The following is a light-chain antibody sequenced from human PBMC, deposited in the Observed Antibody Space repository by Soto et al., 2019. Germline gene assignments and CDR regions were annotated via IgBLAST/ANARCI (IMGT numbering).Light chain of an antibody. CDR1: QSVSSS. CDR3: QQRSNWGIT. J-gene: IGKJ3*01. V-gene: IGKV3-11*01. CDR2: DAS. Sequence: EIVLTQSPATLSLSPGERATLSCRASQSVSSSLAWYQQKPGQAPRLLIYDASSRATGIPARFSGSGSGTDFTLTISSLEPEDFAVYYCQQRSNWGITFGPGTKVDIK.